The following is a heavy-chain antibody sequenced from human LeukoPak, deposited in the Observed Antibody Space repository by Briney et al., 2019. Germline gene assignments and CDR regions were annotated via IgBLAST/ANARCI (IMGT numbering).Heavy chain of an antibody. CDR1: GFTFSSHA. V-gene: IGHV3-23*01. Sequence: GGSLRLSCAASGFTFSSHAMSWVRQAPGKGLEWVSSLSGSGGSTYHADSVKGRFSISRDNPKNTLYLQLNSLRAEDTAAYYCAKGGSTSRVTTSRVVFGYYYYMDVWGKGTPVTVSS. J-gene: IGHJ6*03. CDR3: AKGGSTSRVTTSRVVFGYYYYMDV. D-gene: IGHD4-17*01. CDR2: LSGSGGST.